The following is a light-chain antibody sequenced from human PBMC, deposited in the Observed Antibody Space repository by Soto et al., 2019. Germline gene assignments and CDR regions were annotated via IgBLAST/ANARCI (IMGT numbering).Light chain of an antibody. CDR3: QHRMNSPLT. J-gene: IGKJ5*01. CDR1: QSLRSD. CDR2: GAS. V-gene: IGKV3-11*01. Sequence: EIVVTQSPATLSVSPGESATLSCRAIQSLRSDLAWYQQKPGQAPRLRSYGASTRATGIPARFSGSGSGTDFTLTISSLEPEDFAVYYCQHRMNSPLTFGQGTRLEIK.